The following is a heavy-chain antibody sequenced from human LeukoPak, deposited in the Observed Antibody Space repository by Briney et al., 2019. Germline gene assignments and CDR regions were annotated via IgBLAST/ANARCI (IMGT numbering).Heavy chain of an antibody. J-gene: IGHJ4*02. CDR3: VKEGAVAATIVGATGVDY. D-gene: IGHD1-26*01. CDR1: GFTFSSYA. Sequence: PGRSLRLSCAASGFTFSSYAMHWVRQAPGKGLEWVAVISYDGSNKYYADSVKGRFTISRDNSKNTLYLQMNSLRAEDTAVYYCVKEGAVAATIVGATGVDYWGQGTLVTVSS. CDR2: ISYDGSNK. V-gene: IGHV3-30*07.